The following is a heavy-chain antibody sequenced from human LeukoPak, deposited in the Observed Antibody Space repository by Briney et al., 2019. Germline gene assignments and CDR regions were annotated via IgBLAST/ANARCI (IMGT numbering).Heavy chain of an antibody. CDR1: GFTFSSSS. J-gene: IGHJ6*03. V-gene: IGHV3-21*01. CDR3: ARDPQYYDMEDYYYYMDV. D-gene: IGHD3-9*01. CDR2: ISSSSSYI. Sequence: PGGSLRLSCAASGFTFSSSSMNWVRQAPGKGLEWVSSISSSSSYIYYADSVKGRFTISRDNAKNSLYLQMNSLRAEDTAVYYCARDPQYYDMEDYYYYMDVWGKGTTVTISS.